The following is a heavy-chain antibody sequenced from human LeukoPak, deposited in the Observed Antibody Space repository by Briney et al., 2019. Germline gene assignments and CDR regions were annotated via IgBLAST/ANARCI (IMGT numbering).Heavy chain of an antibody. CDR1: GGTFSSYA. CDR2: IIPILGIA. J-gene: IGHJ5*02. V-gene: IGHV1-69*04. Sequence: SVKVSCKASGGTFSSYAISWVRQAPGQGLEWMGRIIPILGIANYAQKFKGRVTITADKSTSTAYMELSSLRSEDTAVYYCARGTHSTIFGPAAGVNWFDPWGQGTLVTVSS. D-gene: IGHD3-3*01. CDR3: ARGTHSTIFGPAAGVNWFDP.